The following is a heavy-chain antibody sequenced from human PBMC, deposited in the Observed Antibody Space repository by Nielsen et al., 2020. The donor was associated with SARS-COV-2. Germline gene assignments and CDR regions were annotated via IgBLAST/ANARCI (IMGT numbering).Heavy chain of an antibody. D-gene: IGHD3-3*01. V-gene: IGHV3-30*18. Sequence: GVSLRLSCAASGFIFTSHAMHWVRQAPGKGLEWVAVVSYDGSNEYYADSVRGRFTISRDNSKNTLYLQMNSLRGEDTAVYYCAKDLADSWSDDYSAYYNMDVWGKGTTVTVSS. CDR3: AKDLADSWSDDYSAYYNMDV. J-gene: IGHJ6*03. CDR2: VSYDGSNE. CDR1: GFIFTSHA.